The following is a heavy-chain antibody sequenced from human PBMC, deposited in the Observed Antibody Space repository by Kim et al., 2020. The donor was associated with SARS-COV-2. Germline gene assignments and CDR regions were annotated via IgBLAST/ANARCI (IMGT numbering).Heavy chain of an antibody. CDR3: ARGMSITMIRQLGY. CDR2: INHSGST. Sequence: SETLSLTCAVYGGSFSGYYWSWIRQPPGKGLEWIGEINHSGSTNYNPSLKSRVTISVDTSKNQFSLKLSSVTAADTAVYYCARGMSITMIRQLGYWGQGTLV. J-gene: IGHJ4*02. D-gene: IGHD3-22*01. CDR1: GGSFSGYY. V-gene: IGHV4-34*01.